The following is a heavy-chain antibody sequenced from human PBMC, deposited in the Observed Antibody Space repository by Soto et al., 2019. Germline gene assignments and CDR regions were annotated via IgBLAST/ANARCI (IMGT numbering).Heavy chain of an antibody. CDR2: ISDDGNNT. V-gene: IGHV3-30*18. Sequence: GGSLRLSCAASGFTFSSYGMHWVRQAPGKGLEWVAVISDDGNNTYYADSVKGRFTVSRDGSKNTLYLQMSSLRAEDTALYYCAKGRGGSGSLTPRVDFWGQGTLVTVSS. D-gene: IGHD3-10*01. CDR3: AKGRGGSGSLTPRVDF. CDR1: GFTFSSYG. J-gene: IGHJ4*02.